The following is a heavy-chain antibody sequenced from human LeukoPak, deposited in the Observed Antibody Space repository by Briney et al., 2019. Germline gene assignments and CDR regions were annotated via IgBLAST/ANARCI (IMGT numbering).Heavy chain of an antibody. CDR2: ISVYNGHT. CDR3: ARESDYYDSSGYYDY. CDR1: GGTFSSYA. V-gene: IGHV1-18*01. J-gene: IGHJ4*02. Sequence: ASVKVSCKASGGTFSSYAITWVRQAPGQGLEWMGWISVYNGHTNYAQKLQARVTMTTDTSTSTAYVELRSLRSDDTAVYYCARESDYYDSSGYYDYWGQGTLVTVSS. D-gene: IGHD3-22*01.